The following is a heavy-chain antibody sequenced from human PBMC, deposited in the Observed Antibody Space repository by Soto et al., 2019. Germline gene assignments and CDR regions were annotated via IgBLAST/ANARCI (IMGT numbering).Heavy chain of an antibody. CDR2: IKSKTEGGTT. D-gene: IGHD3-10*01. Sequence: PGGSLRLSCAASGFTFSSDAMSWVRQAPGKGLEWVGRIKSKTEGGTTDYAAPVKGRFTISRDDSKNTLYRQMNSLKTDDTDVYYCPTDLFLTLVRGVIITSDYWGQGIMVTVSS. CDR1: GFTFSSDA. J-gene: IGHJ4*02. CDR3: PTDLFLTLVRGVIITSDY. V-gene: IGHV3-15*01.